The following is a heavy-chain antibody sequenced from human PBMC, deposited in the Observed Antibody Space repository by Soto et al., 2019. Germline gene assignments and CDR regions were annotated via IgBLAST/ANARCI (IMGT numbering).Heavy chain of an antibody. J-gene: IGHJ3*02. Sequence: QVQLVQSGAEVRKPGASVKVSCKASGYTFTHYGISWVRQATGQGLAWMGWISAFNGNTKNVENFQDRVTMTTDTSTNTSYLEMRSLRSDDTAMYYCARGYGSGSYIAFDIWGQGTMVTVSS. CDR3: ARGYGSGSYIAFDI. CDR1: GYTFTHYG. CDR2: ISAFNGNT. V-gene: IGHV1-18*01. D-gene: IGHD3-10*01.